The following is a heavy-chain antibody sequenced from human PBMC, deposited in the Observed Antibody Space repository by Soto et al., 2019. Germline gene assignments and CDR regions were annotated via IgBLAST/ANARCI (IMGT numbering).Heavy chain of an antibody. J-gene: IGHJ6*02. CDR3: ARDNSPHYYDFWSGYYPYYYYGMDV. CDR2: IWYDGSNK. Sequence: GGSLRLSCAASGFTFSSYGMHWVRQAPGKGLEWVAVIWYDGSNKYYADSVKGRFTISRDNAKNSLYLQMNSLRAEDTAVYYCARDNSPHYYDFWSGYYPYYYYGMDVWGQGTTVTVSS. V-gene: IGHV3-33*01. D-gene: IGHD3-3*01. CDR1: GFTFSSYG.